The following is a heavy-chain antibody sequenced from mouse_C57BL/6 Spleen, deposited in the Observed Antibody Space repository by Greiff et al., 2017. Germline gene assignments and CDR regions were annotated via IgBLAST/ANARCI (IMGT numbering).Heavy chain of an antibody. Sequence: EVKLQESGPGLVKPSQSLSLTCSVTGYSITSGYYWNWIRQFPGNKLEWMGYISYDGSNNYNPSLKNRISITRDTSKNQFFLKLNSVTTEDTATYYCSRGSLLLRWGFDVWGTGTTVTVSS. V-gene: IGHV3-6*01. D-gene: IGHD1-1*01. CDR3: SRGSLLLRWGFDV. CDR1: GYSITSGYY. J-gene: IGHJ1*03. CDR2: ISYDGSN.